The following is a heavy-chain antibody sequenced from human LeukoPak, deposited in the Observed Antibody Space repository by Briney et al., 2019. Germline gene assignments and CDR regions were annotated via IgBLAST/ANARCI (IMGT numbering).Heavy chain of an antibody. D-gene: IGHD6-19*01. J-gene: IGHJ4*02. CDR2: INPSGGST. Sequence: ASVKVSCKASGYTFTSYYMHWVRRAPGQGLEWMGIINPSGGSTSYARKFQGRVTMTRDTSTSTVYMELSSLRSEDTAVYYCARDRSLVTAVSGSMNYWGQGTLVTVSS. CDR1: GYTFTSYY. V-gene: IGHV1-46*01. CDR3: ARDRSLVTAVSGSMNY.